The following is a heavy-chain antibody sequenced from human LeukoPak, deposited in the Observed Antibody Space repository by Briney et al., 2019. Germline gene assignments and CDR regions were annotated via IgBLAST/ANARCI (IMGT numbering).Heavy chain of an antibody. CDR1: GFTFSNYG. D-gene: IGHD1-14*01. Sequence: GGSLRLSCGVSGFTFSNYGMLWVRQAPGKGLEWVAFIRYDGNNKLYADSVKGRFTISRDNSKNTVYLHINSLRTEDTALYYCAKDNPLDYWGQGALVIVSS. CDR2: IRYDGNNK. CDR3: AKDNPLDY. V-gene: IGHV3-30*02. J-gene: IGHJ4*02.